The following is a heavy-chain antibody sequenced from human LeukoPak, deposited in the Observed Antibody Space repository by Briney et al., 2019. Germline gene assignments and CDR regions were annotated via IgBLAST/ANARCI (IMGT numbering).Heavy chain of an antibody. CDR1: GYTFTSYG. D-gene: IGHD1-26*01. CDR2: ISAYNGNT. J-gene: IGHJ4*02. CDR3: ARDYDSWSFWGLFDY. V-gene: IGHV1-18*01. Sequence: ASVKVSCKASGYTFTSYGISWVRQAPGQGLECMGWISAYNGNTNYAQKLQGRVTMTTDTSTSTAYMELRSLRSDDTAVYYCARDYDSWSFWGLFDYWGQGTLVTVSS.